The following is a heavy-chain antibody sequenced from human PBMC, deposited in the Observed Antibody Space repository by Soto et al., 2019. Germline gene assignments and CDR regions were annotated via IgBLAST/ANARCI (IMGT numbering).Heavy chain of an antibody. Sequence: GGSLRLSCAASGFTFSSYGMHWVRQAPGKGLEWVAVIWYDGSNKYYADSVKGRFTISRDNSKNTLYLQMNSLRAEDTAVYYCARDLDYYGSGSYYNPNWFDPWGQGTLVTVSS. CDR1: GFTFSSYG. D-gene: IGHD3-10*01. J-gene: IGHJ5*02. CDR2: IWYDGSNK. CDR3: ARDLDYYGSGSYYNPNWFDP. V-gene: IGHV3-33*01.